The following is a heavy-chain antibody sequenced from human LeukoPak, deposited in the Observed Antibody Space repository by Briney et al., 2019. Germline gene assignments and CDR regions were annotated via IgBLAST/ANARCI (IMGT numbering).Heavy chain of an antibody. Sequence: ASVKVSCKASGYTFTSYYMHWVRQAPGQGLEWMGIINPSGGSTSYAQKFQGRVTMTRDTSTSTVYMELSSLRSEDRAVYYCARDSALAGYCSSTSCYGPWFDPWGQGTLVTVSS. CDR2: INPSGGST. V-gene: IGHV1-46*01. D-gene: IGHD2-2*01. CDR3: ARDSALAGYCSSTSCYGPWFDP. CDR1: GYTFTSYY. J-gene: IGHJ5*02.